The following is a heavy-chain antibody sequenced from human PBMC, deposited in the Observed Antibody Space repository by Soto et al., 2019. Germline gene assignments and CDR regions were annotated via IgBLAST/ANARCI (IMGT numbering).Heavy chain of an antibody. D-gene: IGHD2-2*01. J-gene: IGHJ5*02. CDR1: GFTVSNTY. CDR2: IYTAGGT. Sequence: GGSLRLSCAASGFTVSNTYMTWVRQPPGKGLKCVSVIYTAGGTNYADSVKGRFIISRDNSKNTLYLQMNSLRAEDTAVYYCARALPVAKGGFDPWGQGTLVTVSS. CDR3: ARALPVAKGGFDP. V-gene: IGHV3-53*01.